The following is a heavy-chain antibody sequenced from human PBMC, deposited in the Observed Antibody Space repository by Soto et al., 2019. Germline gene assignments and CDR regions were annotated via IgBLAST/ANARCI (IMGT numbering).Heavy chain of an antibody. J-gene: IGHJ4*02. V-gene: IGHV4-30-4*01. CDR1: GGSISSGDYY. D-gene: IGHD3-16*01. Sequence: QVQLQESGPGLVKPSQTLSLTCTVSGGSISSGDYYWSWIRQPPGKGLEWIGYIYYSGSTYYNPSLKSRVTISVDTSKNQFSLKLSSVTAADTAVYYCASTRGYDYVWGSYGYWGQGTLVTVSS. CDR2: IYYSGST. CDR3: ASTRGYDYVWGSYGY.